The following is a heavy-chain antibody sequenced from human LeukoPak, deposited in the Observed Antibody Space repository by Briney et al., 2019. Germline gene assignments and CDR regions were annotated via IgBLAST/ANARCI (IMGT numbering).Heavy chain of an antibody. CDR2: ISSSSSYI. V-gene: IGHV3-21*01. CDR3: AKEKNSYSSSSGQGY. Sequence: PGGSLRLSCAASGFTFSSYSMNWVRQAPGKGLEWVSSISSSSSYIYYADSVKGRLTISRDNSKNTLYLQMTSLRGDDRAVYYCAKEKNSYSSSSGQGYWGQGTLVTVSS. CDR1: GFTFSSYS. J-gene: IGHJ4*02. D-gene: IGHD6-6*01.